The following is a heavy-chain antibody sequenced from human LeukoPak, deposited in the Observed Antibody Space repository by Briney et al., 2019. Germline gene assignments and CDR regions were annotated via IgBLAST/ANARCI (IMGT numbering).Heavy chain of an antibody. J-gene: IGHJ4*02. CDR1: GGSISSGGYY. CDR2: IYYSGST. CDR3: ARGLEYCSSTRCYPLFDY. V-gene: IGHV4-31*03. Sequence: SETLSLTCTVSGGSISSGGYYWSWIRQHPGKGLEWIGYIYYSGSTYYNPSLKSRVTISVDTSKNQFSLKLSSVTAADTAVYYCARGLEYCSSTRCYPLFDYWGQGTLVTVSS. D-gene: IGHD2-2*01.